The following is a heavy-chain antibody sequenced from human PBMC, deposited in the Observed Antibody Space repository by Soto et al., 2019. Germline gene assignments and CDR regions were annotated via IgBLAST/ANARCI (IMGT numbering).Heavy chain of an antibody. Sequence: QVQLVESGGGVVQPGRSLRLSCAASGFTFSSYGMHWVRQAPGKGLEWVAVIWYDGSNKFYADSVKGRFTISRDNSKNTLYLQMNSLRAEDTAVYYCARLPDYGDYVTGGGEDYWGQGTLVTVSS. CDR2: IWYDGSNK. CDR3: ARLPDYGDYVTGGGEDY. D-gene: IGHD4-17*01. V-gene: IGHV3-33*01. CDR1: GFTFSSYG. J-gene: IGHJ4*02.